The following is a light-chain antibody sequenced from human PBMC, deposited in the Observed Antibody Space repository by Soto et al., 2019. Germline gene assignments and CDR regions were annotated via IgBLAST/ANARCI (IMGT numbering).Light chain of an antibody. CDR3: SSYLTISSAVV. Sequence: QSALTQTASVSGSPGQSITISCTGTSSDVGGYNYVSWYQQYPGKAPKLMIYDVINRPSGVSHRFSGSKSGNTASLTISGLHAEDDADYYFSSYLTISSAVVFGGGTKVTVL. CDR1: SSDVGGYNY. V-gene: IGLV2-14*01. J-gene: IGLJ2*01. CDR2: DVI.